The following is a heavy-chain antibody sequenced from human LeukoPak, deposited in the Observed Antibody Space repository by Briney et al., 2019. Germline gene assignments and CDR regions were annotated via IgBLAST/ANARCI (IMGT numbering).Heavy chain of an antibody. CDR3: ARRPQWSLWSGKNWFDP. Sequence: SETLSLTCAVYGGSFSGYYWSWIRQPPGKGLEWIGEINHSGSTNYNPSLKSRVTISVDTSKNQFSLKLSSVTAADTAVYYCARRPQWSLWSGKNWFDPWGQGTLVTVSS. D-gene: IGHD3-3*01. CDR2: INHSGST. CDR1: GGSFSGYY. V-gene: IGHV4-34*01. J-gene: IGHJ5*02.